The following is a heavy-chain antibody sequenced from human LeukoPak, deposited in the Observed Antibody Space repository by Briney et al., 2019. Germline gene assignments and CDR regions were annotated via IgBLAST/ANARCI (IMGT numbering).Heavy chain of an antibody. CDR2: ISYDGSNE. CDR3: AKSRVRGVYYFDY. D-gene: IGHD3-10*02. CDR1: GFTFRTYG. V-gene: IGHV3-30*18. Sequence: SLKISCAASGFTFRTYGMNWVRPAPGKGLEWVAIISYDGSNEDYADSVKGRFTISRDNSKNTLYLQMNSLRAEDSAVYYCAKSRVRGVYYFDYWGQGTLVTVSS. J-gene: IGHJ4*02.